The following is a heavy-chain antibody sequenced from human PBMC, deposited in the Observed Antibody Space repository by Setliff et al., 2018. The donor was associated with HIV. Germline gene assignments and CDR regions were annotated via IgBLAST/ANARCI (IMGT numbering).Heavy chain of an antibody. Sequence: SETLSLTCTVSGGSITRTPYYWGWIRQPPGKGLEWIGSIHHSGTAYDNPSLKSRVTISVDPSKNQILLRLSSVTAADTTVYYCARLSGGMVPNYWGQ. CDR2: IHHSGTA. D-gene: IGHD3-10*01. J-gene: IGHJ4*02. V-gene: IGHV4-39*01. CDR3: ARLSGGMVPNY. CDR1: GGSITRTPYY.